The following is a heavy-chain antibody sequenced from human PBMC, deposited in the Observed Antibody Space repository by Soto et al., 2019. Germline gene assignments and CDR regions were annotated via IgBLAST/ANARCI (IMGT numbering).Heavy chain of an antibody. CDR2: TYYRSPWYS. CDR1: GDTVSSNSVA. V-gene: IGHV6-1*01. D-gene: IGHD2-15*01. CDR3: ARSEEDSDYYYYGMDV. J-gene: IGHJ6*02. Sequence: SQTLSLTCVGSGDTVSSNSVAWNWVRQSPSRGLEWLGRTYYRSPWYSDYAVSVRSRIDINADTSKNQVSLQLNSVTPEDTAVYYCARSEEDSDYYYYGMDVWGQGTTVTVSS.